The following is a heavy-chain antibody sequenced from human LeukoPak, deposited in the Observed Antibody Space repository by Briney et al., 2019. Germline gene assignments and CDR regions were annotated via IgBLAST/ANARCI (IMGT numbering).Heavy chain of an antibody. CDR2: ISSSGSTI. J-gene: IGHJ5*02. V-gene: IGHV3-11*01. Sequence: GGSLRLSCAASGFTFSDYYMSWIRQAPGKGLEWVSYISSSGSTIYYADSVKGRFTISRDNAKNSLYLQMNSLRAEDTAVYYCARVRSGYSHYTRINWFDPWGQGTLVTVSS. CDR1: GFTFSDYY. D-gene: IGHD6-13*01. CDR3: ARVRSGYSHYTRINWFDP.